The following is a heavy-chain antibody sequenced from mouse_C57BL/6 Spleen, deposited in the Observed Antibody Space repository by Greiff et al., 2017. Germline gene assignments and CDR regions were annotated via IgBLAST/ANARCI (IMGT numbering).Heavy chain of an antibody. CDR2: ISYDGST. Sequence: ESGPGLVKPSQSLSLTCSVTGYSITSGYYWNWIRQFPGNKLEWLGYISYDGSTNYNPSLKNRISITRDTTKNQCFLKLNSVTTEDTATYYFARDLDYYGSSSFAYWGQGTLVTVSA. CDR3: ARDLDYYGSSSFAY. J-gene: IGHJ3*01. D-gene: IGHD1-1*01. V-gene: IGHV3-6*01. CDR1: GYSITSGYY.